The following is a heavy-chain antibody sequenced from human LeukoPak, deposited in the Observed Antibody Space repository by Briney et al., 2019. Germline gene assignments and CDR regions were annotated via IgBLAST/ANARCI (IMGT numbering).Heavy chain of an antibody. J-gene: IGHJ4*02. CDR1: GFTFSDYY. V-gene: IGHV3-11*04. D-gene: IGHD2-2*02. CDR3: ARDELRYCSSASCYSDF. CDR2: ITGSGTTI. Sequence: GGSLRLSCAASGFTFSDYYMSWIRQAPGKGLEWVSYITGSGTTIYYADSVKGRFTISRDNAKNSLYLQMNSLRAEDTAVYYCARDELRYCSSASCYSDFWGQGTLVTVSS.